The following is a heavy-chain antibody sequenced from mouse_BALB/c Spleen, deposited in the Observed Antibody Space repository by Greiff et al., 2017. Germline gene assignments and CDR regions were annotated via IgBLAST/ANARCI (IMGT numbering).Heavy chain of an antibody. CDR2: IDPANGNT. V-gene: IGHV14-3*02. J-gene: IGHJ2*01. D-gene: IGHD2-12*01. Sequence: VKLMESGAELVKPGASVKLSCTASGFNIKDTYMHWVKQRPEQGLEWIGRIDPANGNTKYDPKFQGKATITADTSSNTAYLQLSSLTSEDTAVYYCARDDGFDYWGQGTTLTVSS. CDR3: ARDDGFDY. CDR1: GFNIKDTY.